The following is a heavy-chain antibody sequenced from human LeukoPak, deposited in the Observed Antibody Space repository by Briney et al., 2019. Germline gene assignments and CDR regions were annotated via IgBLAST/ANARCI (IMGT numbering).Heavy chain of an antibody. CDR2: IYTSGST. Sequence: PSETLSLTCTVSGGSISSYYWSWIRQPAGKGLEWIGRIYTSGSTNYNPSLKSRVTMSVDTSKNQFSLKLSSVTAADTAVYYCARDHPTWSGYSLRQNYYYYMDVWGKGTTVTVSS. CDR1: GGSISSYY. J-gene: IGHJ6*03. CDR3: ARDHPTWSGYSLRQNYYYYMDV. D-gene: IGHD3-3*01. V-gene: IGHV4-4*07.